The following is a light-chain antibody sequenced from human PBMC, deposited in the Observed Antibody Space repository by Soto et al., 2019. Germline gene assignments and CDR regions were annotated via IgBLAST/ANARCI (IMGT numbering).Light chain of an antibody. V-gene: IGLV1-44*01. CDR1: NSNIGRYS. CDR2: SDD. CDR3: AAWDDNLNGLL. Sequence: QSALTQPPSLSGTPGQRVTISCSGSNSNIGRYSVNWYQHFPGTAPKILIYSDDERPSGVPDRFSGSKSGTSASLAISGLQSEDEAEYYCAAWDDNLNGLLCGGGTKRTVL. J-gene: IGLJ3*02.